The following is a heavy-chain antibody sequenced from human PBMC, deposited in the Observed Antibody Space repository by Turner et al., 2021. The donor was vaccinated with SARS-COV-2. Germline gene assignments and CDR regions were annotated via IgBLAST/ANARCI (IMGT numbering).Heavy chain of an antibody. J-gene: IGHJ4*02. CDR1: GFTFRSYV. CDR2: ISYDGSNK. CDR3: ARDSGDFDY. D-gene: IGHD3-10*01. Sequence: QVQLVESGGGVFQPGWYLNLSFAASGFTFRSYVRHWFRQAPGKGLEWVAVISYDGSNKYYADSVKGRFTISRDNSKNTLYLQMNSLGAEDTAVYYCARDSGDFDYWGQGTLVTVSS. V-gene: IGHV3-30-3*01.